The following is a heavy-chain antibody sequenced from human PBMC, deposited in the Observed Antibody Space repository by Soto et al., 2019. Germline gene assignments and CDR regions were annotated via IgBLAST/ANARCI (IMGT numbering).Heavy chain of an antibody. CDR2: IGGNGDSR. CDR3: AKDAWDLDSWSGRQNYFDS. Sequence: GGSLRLSCAASGFTFRSYSLSWVRQAPGKGLEWVATIGGNGDSRHYADSVKGRLAISRDNSKNTLSLQMNSLRVEDTAIYYCAKDAWDLDSWSGRQNYFDSWGQGTLVTVSS. J-gene: IGHJ4*02. CDR1: GFTFRSYS. D-gene: IGHD3-3*01. V-gene: IGHV3-23*01.